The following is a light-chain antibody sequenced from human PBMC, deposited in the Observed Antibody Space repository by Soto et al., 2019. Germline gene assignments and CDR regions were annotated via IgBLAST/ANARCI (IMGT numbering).Light chain of an antibody. CDR2: GAS. Sequence: EIVLTQSPGTLSLSPGERATLSCSASQSFSSSYLAWYQQKPGQAPRLLVYGASSRATGIPDRFSGSGSGTDFTLTISRLEPEDFAVYYCQQYGNSRTFGQGTKVEIK. J-gene: IGKJ1*01. CDR3: QQYGNSRT. CDR1: QSFSSSY. V-gene: IGKV3-20*01.